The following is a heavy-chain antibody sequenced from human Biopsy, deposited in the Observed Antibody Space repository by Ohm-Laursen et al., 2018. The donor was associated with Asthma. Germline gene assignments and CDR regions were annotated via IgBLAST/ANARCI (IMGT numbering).Heavy chain of an antibody. J-gene: IGHJ2*01. V-gene: IGHV1-2*06. D-gene: IGHD3-16*01. CDR3: ARIKIRIGAGTDRYFDL. CDR2: IDPNSGGT. CDR1: GYPFTDYY. Sequence: SVKVSCKASGYPFTDYYVHWVRQAPGQGLEWMGRIDPNSGGTNYAQRFLGRVTMTRDTSVNTAFMVLSRLRSDDTAVYYCARIKIRIGAGTDRYFDLWGRGTLVTVSS.